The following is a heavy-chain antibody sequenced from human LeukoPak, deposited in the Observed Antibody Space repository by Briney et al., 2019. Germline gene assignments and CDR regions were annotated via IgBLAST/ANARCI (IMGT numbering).Heavy chain of an antibody. V-gene: IGHV3-30-3*01. CDR2: TPYDGNNK. J-gene: IGHJ6*02. CDR3: ARDGNSGYDLTYNYGMDA. Sequence: TGRSLRLSCAASGFSFSSFAMHWVRQAPGKGLEWVAVTPYDGNNKYYADSVKGRFTISRDNSRNTLYLQMNSLRPEDTALYYCARDGNSGYDLTYNYGMDAWGQGTTVTVSS. D-gene: IGHD5-12*01. CDR1: GFSFSSFA.